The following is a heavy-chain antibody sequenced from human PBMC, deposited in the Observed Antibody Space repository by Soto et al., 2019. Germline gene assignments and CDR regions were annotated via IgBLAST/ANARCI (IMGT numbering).Heavy chain of an antibody. V-gene: IGHV1-69*06. D-gene: IGHD6-6*01. CDR1: GGTFSSYA. J-gene: IGHJ6*02. Sequence: SVKVSCKASGGTFSSYAISWVRQAPGQGLEWMGGIIPIFGTANYAQKFQGRVTITADKSTSTAYMELSSLRSEDTAVYYCARDGLGIAARPGTYYYYGMDVWGQGTTVTVSS. CDR3: ARDGLGIAARPGTYYYYGMDV. CDR2: IIPIFGTA.